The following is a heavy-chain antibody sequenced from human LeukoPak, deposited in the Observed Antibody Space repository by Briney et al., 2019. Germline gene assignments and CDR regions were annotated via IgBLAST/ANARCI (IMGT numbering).Heavy chain of an antibody. D-gene: IGHD3-16*01. CDR1: GFTFSSYG. J-gene: IGHJ6*03. CDR3: AVWPSRYYYYMDV. V-gene: IGHV3-30*02. Sequence: GGSLRLSCAASGFTFSSYGMHWVRQAPGKGLEWVAFIRYDGSNKYYADSVKGRFTISRDNSKNTLYLQMNSLRAEDTAVYYCAVWPSRYYYYMDVWGKGTTVTISS. CDR2: IRYDGSNK.